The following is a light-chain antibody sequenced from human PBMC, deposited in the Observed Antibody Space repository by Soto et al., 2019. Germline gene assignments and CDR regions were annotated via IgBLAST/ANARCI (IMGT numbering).Light chain of an antibody. CDR2: YTS. Sequence: QSALAQPRSVSGSPGQSVTISCTRTSSDAGAFGFVSWFQQHPGKAPKLIMYYTSERPSGVPDRFSGSKSGNTVSLTISGLQAEDEADYYCCSGADSIALVFGRGTKLTVL. J-gene: IGLJ3*02. CDR3: CSGADSIALV. CDR1: SSDAGAFGF. V-gene: IGLV2-11*01.